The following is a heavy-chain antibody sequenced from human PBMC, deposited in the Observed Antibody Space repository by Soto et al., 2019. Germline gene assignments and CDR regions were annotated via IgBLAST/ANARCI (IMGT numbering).Heavy chain of an antibody. Sequence: SETLSLTCSVYGGSFSGFYWSWIRQPPGKRLEWIGEISQSGSTNYNPSLKSRVTISVDTSKNQFSLNLTSVTAADTAVYYWSIAPRVGGSTQTCPVSGGQGSLVTVSS. CDR1: GGSFSGFY. J-gene: IGHJ4*02. D-gene: IGHD3-16*01. CDR2: ISQSGST. CDR3: SIAPRVGGSTQTCPVS. V-gene: IGHV4-34*01.